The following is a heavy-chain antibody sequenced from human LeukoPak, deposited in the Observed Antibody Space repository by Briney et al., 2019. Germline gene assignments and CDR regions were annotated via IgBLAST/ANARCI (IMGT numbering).Heavy chain of an antibody. CDR1: GFTFNNYW. D-gene: IGHD6-19*01. J-gene: IGHJ4*02. CDR3: ARDIDIAVAGGGY. V-gene: IGHV3-7*01. Sequence: GGSLRLSCAAPGFTFNNYWMNWVRQAPGKGLEWVANIKEDGGEKYYVDSVKGRFTISRDNAKNSLYLQMNSLRAEDTAVYYCARDIDIAVAGGGYWGQGTLVTVSS. CDR2: IKEDGGEK.